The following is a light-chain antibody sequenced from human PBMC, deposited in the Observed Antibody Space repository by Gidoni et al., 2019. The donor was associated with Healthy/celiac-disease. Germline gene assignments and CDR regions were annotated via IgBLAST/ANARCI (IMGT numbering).Light chain of an antibody. CDR3: GTWDSSLSAGGV. CDR2: DNN. J-gene: IGLJ2*01. V-gene: IGLV1-51*01. CDR1: SSNMGNNY. Sequence: QSVLTQPPSVSAAPGQKVTISCSGSSSNMGNNYVSWYQQLPGTAPKLLIYDNNKRPSGIPDRFSGSKSGTSATLGITGLQTGDEADYYCGTWDSSLSAGGVFCGGTKLTVL.